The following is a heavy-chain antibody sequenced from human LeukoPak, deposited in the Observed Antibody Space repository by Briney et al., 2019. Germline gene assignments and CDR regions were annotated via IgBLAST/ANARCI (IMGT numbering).Heavy chain of an antibody. D-gene: IGHD3-10*01. CDR1: GYTFTSYY. CDR2: MNPNSGNT. CDR3: AGSGSYDYYGMDV. V-gene: IGHV1-8*02. Sequence: ASVKVSCKASGYTFTSYYMHWVRQAPGQGLEWMGWMNPNSGNTGYAQKFQGRVTMTRNTSISTAYVELSSLRSEDTAVYYCAGSGSYDYYGMDVWGQGTAVTVSS. J-gene: IGHJ6*02.